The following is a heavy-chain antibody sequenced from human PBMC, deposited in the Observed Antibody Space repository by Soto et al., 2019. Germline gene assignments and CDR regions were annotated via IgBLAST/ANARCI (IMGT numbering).Heavy chain of an antibody. CDR2: ISTSGSTI. V-gene: IGHV3-11*01. Sequence: QVHLVESGGGLVRPGGSLRLSCATSGFTFTDYYMSWIRQAPGKGLEWLSYISTSGSTIFYADSVKGRLTISRDNAKNSLYLQMNSLRPEDTALYFCAAFKFRRIWSDSWGQGTLVTVSS. CDR3: AAFKFRRIWSDS. CDR1: GFTFTDYY. D-gene: IGHD3-3*02. J-gene: IGHJ4*02.